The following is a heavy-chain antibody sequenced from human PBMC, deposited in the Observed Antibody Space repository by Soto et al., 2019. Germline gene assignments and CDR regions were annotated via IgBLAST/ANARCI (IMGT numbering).Heavy chain of an antibody. Sequence: SETLSLTCTVSGGSVNNGNYYWSWIRQPPGKELEWIGYVYYTGSTYSNPSLKSRLTLTIDTSKNQFSLNLTSVTAADTAVYYCERDLRVARGSSGLLNWFDTWGQGALVTVSS. V-gene: IGHV4-61*01. D-gene: IGHD3-10*01. J-gene: IGHJ5*02. CDR3: ERDLRVARGSSGLLNWFDT. CDR2: VYYTGST. CDR1: GGSVNNGNYY.